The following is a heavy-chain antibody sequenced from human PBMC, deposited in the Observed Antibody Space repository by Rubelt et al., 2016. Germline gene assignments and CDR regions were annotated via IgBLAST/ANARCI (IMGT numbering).Heavy chain of an antibody. CDR3: AADRGYGPSMDV. V-gene: IGHV1-58*01. CDR1: GFTFTSSA. J-gene: IGHJ6*02. Sequence: QMQLVQSGPEVKKPGTSVKVSCKASGFTFTSSAVQWVRQARGQRLEWIGWIVVGSGNTNYVQKVQRRVTITSDMSTSTAYMELSSLGSEDTAGDYCAADRGYGPSMDVWGQGTTVTVSS. CDR2: IVVGSGNT. D-gene: IGHD5-12*01.